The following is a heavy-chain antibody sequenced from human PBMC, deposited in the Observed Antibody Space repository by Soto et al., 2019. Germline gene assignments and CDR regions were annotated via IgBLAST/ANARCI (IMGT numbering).Heavy chain of an antibody. D-gene: IGHD3-22*01. CDR3: ARDAYDSSGYYYLPFDY. J-gene: IGHJ4*02. CDR2: ISSSSSTI. V-gene: IGHV3-48*02. CDR1: GFTFSSYS. Sequence: PGGSLRLSCAASGFTFSSYSMNWVRQAPGKGLEWVSYISSSSSTIYYADSVKGRFTISRDNAKNSLYLQMNSLRDEDTAVYYCARDAYDSSGYYYLPFDYWGQGTLVTVSS.